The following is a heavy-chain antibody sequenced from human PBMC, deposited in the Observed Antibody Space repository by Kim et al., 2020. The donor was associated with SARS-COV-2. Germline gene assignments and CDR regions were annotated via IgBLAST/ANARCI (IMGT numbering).Heavy chain of an antibody. CDR3: ARSATGKAQLGGFDY. Sequence: SETLSLTCTVSGGSISSYYWSWIRQPPGKGLEWIGYIYYSGSTNYNPSLKSRVTISVDTSKNQFSLKLSSVTAADTAVYYCARSATGKAQLGGFDYWGQGTLVTVSS. J-gene: IGHJ4*02. CDR1: GGSISSYY. CDR2: IYYSGST. V-gene: IGHV4-59*01. D-gene: IGHD6-13*01.